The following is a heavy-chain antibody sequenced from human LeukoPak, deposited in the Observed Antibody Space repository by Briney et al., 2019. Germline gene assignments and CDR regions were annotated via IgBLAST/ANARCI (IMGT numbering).Heavy chain of an antibody. Sequence: SETLSLTCTVSGGSISSYYWSWIRQPPGKGLEWIGYIYYSGSTNYNPSLKSRVTISVDTSKNQFSLKLSSLTAAGTAVYYCARNPSGYSSGWPVEKWGQGTLVTVSS. J-gene: IGHJ4*02. V-gene: IGHV4-59*01. CDR1: GGSISSYY. CDR2: IYYSGST. D-gene: IGHD6-19*01. CDR3: ARNPSGYSSGWPVEK.